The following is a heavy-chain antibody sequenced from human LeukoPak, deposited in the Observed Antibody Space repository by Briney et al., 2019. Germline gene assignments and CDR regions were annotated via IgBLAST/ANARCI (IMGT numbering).Heavy chain of an antibody. CDR3: ASSYAPFDY. V-gene: IGHV3-7*01. D-gene: IGHD3-10*01. CDR1: GFTFSSYW. CDR2: IEQDGSAK. Sequence: PGGSLRLSCAASGFTFSSYWMSWVRQAPGKGLEWVASIEQDGSAKHYVDSVKGRLTISRDNAKNSLSLEMNSLRDEDTAVYYCASSYAPFDYWGQGTLVTVSS. J-gene: IGHJ4*02.